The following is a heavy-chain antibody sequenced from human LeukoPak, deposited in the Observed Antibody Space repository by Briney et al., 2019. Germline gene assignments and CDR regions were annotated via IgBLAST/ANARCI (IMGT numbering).Heavy chain of an antibody. V-gene: IGHV3-21*01. J-gene: IGHJ4*02. Sequence: GGSLRLSCAASGFTFSSSAMSWVRQAPGKGLEWVSSISSNSNIYYADSVKGRFTISRDNAKNSLYLQMNSLRAEDTAVYYCAREESSSSGYYFDYWGQGALVTVSS. CDR3: AREESSSSGYYFDY. CDR1: GFTFSSSA. CDR2: ISSNSNI. D-gene: IGHD6-6*01.